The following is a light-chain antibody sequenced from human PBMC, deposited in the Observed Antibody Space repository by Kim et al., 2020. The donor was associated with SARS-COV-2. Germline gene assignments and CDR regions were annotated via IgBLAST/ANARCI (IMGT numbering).Light chain of an antibody. V-gene: IGLV2-11*03. CDR2: DVK. Sequence: GQTVTISFTGTSSDVGNYNYVSWYQQHPGKVPKLMIYDVKKRPSGVPYRFSGSKSGNTASLTISGLQAEDEADYYCCSYAGSYTMMFGGGTQLTVL. CDR3: CSYAGSYTMM. CDR1: SSDVGNYNY. J-gene: IGLJ3*02.